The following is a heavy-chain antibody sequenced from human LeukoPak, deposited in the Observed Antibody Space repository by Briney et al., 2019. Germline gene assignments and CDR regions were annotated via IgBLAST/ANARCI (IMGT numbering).Heavy chain of an antibody. Sequence: PGGSLRLSCAESGFTFSSYGMHWVRQAPGKGLEWVAFIRYDGSNKYYADSVKGRFTISRDNSKNTLYLQMNSLRAEDTAVYYCAKDATTVTTFYFDYWGQGTLVTVSS. CDR2: IRYDGSNK. V-gene: IGHV3-30*02. D-gene: IGHD4-17*01. CDR1: GFTFSSYG. CDR3: AKDATTVTTFYFDY. J-gene: IGHJ4*02.